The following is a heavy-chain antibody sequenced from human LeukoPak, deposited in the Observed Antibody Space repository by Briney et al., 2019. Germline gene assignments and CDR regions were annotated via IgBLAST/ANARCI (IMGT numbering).Heavy chain of an antibody. Sequence: GGSLRLSCAASGFTFSNYAMSWVRQAPGKGLEWVSVINYSGGSTYYADSVTGRFTISRDNSKNTLYLQMNSLRAEDTAVYYCVKDLSAMDHFDYWGKGTLVTVSS. CDR2: INYSGGST. D-gene: IGHD5-18*01. CDR3: VKDLSAMDHFDY. V-gene: IGHV3-23*01. CDR1: GFTFSNYA. J-gene: IGHJ4*02.